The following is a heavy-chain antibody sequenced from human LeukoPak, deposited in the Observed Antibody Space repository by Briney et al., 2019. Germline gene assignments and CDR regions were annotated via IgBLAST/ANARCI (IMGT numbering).Heavy chain of an antibody. J-gene: IGHJ3*02. D-gene: IGHD1-26*01. V-gene: IGHV4-59*08. CDR1: GGSINNHY. CDR3: ATNRAGTYVRYFDI. Sequence: SETLSLTCIVSGGSINNHYWTWIRQTPGKGLEWIGDIHYTGTTKYNPSLKSRVTISIDTSKNQFSLELSSVTATDTSVYFCATNRAGTYVRYFDIWGQGTMVTVSS. CDR2: IHYTGTT.